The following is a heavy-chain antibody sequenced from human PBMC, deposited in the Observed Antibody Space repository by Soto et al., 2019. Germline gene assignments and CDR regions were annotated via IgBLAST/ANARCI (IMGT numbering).Heavy chain of an antibody. V-gene: IGHV1-69*05. J-gene: IGHJ6*02. CDR1: GGTFSSYA. CDR2: IIPIFGTA. Sequence: QVQLVQSGAEVKKPGSSVKVSCKASGGTFSSYAISWVRQAPGQGLEWMGGIIPIFGTANYAQKFQGRVTITXXEXTIXAYMELSSLRSEDTAVYYCARYKDADYYYYYGMDVWGQGTTVTVSS. CDR3: ARYKDADYYYYYGMDV. D-gene: IGHD1-20*01.